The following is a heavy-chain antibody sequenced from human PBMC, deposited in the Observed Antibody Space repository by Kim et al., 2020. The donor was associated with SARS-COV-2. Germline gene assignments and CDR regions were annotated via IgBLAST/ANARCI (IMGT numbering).Heavy chain of an antibody. Sequence: GGSLRLSCAASGFTFSSYSMNWVRQAPGKGLEWVSYISSSSSTIYYADSVKGRFTISRDNAKNSLYLQMNSLGDEDTAVYYCARDRWYFDWLFYYFDYWG. CDR2: ISSSSSTI. J-gene: IGHJ4*01. D-gene: IGHD3-9*01. CDR1: GFTFSSYS. CDR3: ARDRWYFDWLFYYFDY. V-gene: IGHV3-48*02.